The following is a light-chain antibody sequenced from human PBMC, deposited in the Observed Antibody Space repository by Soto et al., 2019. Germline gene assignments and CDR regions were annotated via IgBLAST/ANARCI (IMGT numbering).Light chain of an antibody. V-gene: IGKV1D-12*01. J-gene: IGKJ1*01. CDR3: QQDNSFPRT. CDR1: QAISTW. Sequence: DIQMTQSPSSVSASVGDRVTITCRASQAISTWLAWYQQKPGKAPQLLIYAASNLQTGVPSRFSGSGSGTDFTLTISSLQPEDFATYYCQQDNSFPRTFGQGTKVEIK. CDR2: AAS.